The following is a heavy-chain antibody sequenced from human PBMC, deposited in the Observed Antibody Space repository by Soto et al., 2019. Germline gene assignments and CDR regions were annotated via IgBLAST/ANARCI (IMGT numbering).Heavy chain of an antibody. V-gene: IGHV3-30*03. D-gene: IGHD2-2*01. CDR2: ISYDGNNR. CDR1: GFTLSSHV. CDR3: ARTSSVHYGMDV. Sequence: QVQLVESGGGAVQPGRSLRLSCAASGFTLSSHVMHWVRQAPGKGLEWVAVISYDGNNRYYVESVKGRFTISRDNSKNTLYLEMNSLRTEDTAVYYAARTSSVHYGMDVWGQETTVTVSS. J-gene: IGHJ6*02.